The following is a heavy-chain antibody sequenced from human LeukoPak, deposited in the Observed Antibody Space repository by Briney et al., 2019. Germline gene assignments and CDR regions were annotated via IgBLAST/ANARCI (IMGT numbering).Heavy chain of an antibody. Sequence: ASVRGSCKASGYTFSSYGINWVRQAPGQGLEWMGWISPLSGNTDYAQNFQGRVTMTTDTSSSTAYMELRSLRSDDTAIYYCARDYLAAPAYWGQGTLVTVSS. J-gene: IGHJ4*02. D-gene: IGHD6-6*01. CDR2: ISPLSGNT. V-gene: IGHV1-18*01. CDR1: GYTFSSYG. CDR3: ARDYLAAPAY.